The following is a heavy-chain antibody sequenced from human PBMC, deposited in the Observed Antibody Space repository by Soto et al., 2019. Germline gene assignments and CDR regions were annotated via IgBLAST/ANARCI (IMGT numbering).Heavy chain of an antibody. D-gene: IGHD2-2*01. CDR3: ARDNIPLKYCSSTSCYEAMGY. J-gene: IGHJ4*02. Sequence: GGSLRLSCAASGFTSSSYAMHWVRQAPGKGLEWVAVISYDGSNKYYADSVKGRFTISRDNSKNTLYLQMNSLRAEDTAVYYCARDNIPLKYCSSTSCYEAMGYWGQGTLVTVSS. CDR1: GFTSSSYA. CDR2: ISYDGSNK. V-gene: IGHV3-30-3*01.